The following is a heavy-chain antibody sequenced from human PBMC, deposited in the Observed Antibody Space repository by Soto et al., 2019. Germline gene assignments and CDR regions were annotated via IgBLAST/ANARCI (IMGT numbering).Heavy chain of an antibody. Sequence: EEQLVESGGGLVEPGGSLRLSCAASGFIFSNTWINWVRQAPGKGLEWVGRIKTKIEGGTTNYAAPVKGRFTVSGDDSKNTVYLHMNSLRTEDTDVYYCTADIPNISANYGMDVW. CDR2: IKTKIEGGTT. D-gene: IGHD6-25*01. V-gene: IGHV3-15*07. J-gene: IGHJ6*01. CDR3: TADIPNISANYGMDV. CDR1: GFIFSNTW.